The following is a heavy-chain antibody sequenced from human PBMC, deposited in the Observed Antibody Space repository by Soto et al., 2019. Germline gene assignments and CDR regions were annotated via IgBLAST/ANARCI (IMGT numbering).Heavy chain of an antibody. CDR1: GFTFSSYG. CDR3: ARGGAGRPDC. J-gene: IGHJ4*02. V-gene: IGHV3-48*02. D-gene: IGHD6-13*01. Sequence: AGGSLRLSCAASGFTFSSYGMNWVRQAPGKGLEWVSYISGGTDTTNYADSAKGRFTISRDNAKSSLYLQLNSLRDDDTAVYYCARGGAGRPDCWGQGTLVTVSS. CDR2: ISGGTDTT.